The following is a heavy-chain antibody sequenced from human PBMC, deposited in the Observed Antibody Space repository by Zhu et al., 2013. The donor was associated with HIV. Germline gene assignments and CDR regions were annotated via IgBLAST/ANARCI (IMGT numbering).Heavy chain of an antibody. CDR2: IIPMFGTA. CDR1: GDTFSIYS. D-gene: IGHD3-22*01. J-gene: IGHJ6*02. CDR3: ARARTTYYYDRRKVAHGMDV. V-gene: IGHV1-69*06. Sequence: QVQLVQSGAEVKKPGSSVKVSCKASGDTFSIYSISWVRQAPGQGLEWMGGIIPMFGTANYAQKFQGRVTITADKSTSTAYMELSTLGSEDTAVYYCARARTTYYYDRRKVAHGMDVWGQGTTVTVSS.